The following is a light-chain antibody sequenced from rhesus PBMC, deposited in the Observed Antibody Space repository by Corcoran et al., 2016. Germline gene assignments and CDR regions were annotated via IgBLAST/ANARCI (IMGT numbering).Light chain of an antibody. V-gene: IGKV1-66*01. CDR3: QQYNNSPHS. CDR1: QGINNY. CDR2: YAS. Sequence: DIQMTQSPSSLSASVGDRVTITCRASQGINNYLSWYPQKPGKSPTPLIYYASSLETGVPSRFSGSRSGTDYTLTISSLQPEDIATYYCQQYNNSPHSFGQGTKVEIK. J-gene: IGKJ2*01.